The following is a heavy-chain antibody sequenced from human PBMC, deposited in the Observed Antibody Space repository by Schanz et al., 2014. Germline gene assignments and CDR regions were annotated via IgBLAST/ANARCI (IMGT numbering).Heavy chain of an antibody. D-gene: IGHD3-10*01. CDR1: GYPFTSDD. CDR2: MNPNSGDT. Sequence: QVQLVQSGAEVKKPGASVKVSCRASGYPFTSDDITWVRQAPGQGLEWMGWMNPNSGDTGYPRKFQDRVTMTRNTSISTAYMELNSLTSEDTAVYYCARVSMEFERGKSYYYYMDVWCRGTTVTVSS. J-gene: IGHJ6*03. V-gene: IGHV1-8*01. CDR3: ARVSMEFERGKSYYYYMDV.